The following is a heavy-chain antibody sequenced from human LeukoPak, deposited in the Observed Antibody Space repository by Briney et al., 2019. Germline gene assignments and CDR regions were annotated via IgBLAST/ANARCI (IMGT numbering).Heavy chain of an antibody. CDR3: AKDSYYYGSGSYYNDNTGFDY. CDR2: ISGSGGST. D-gene: IGHD3-10*01. J-gene: IGHJ4*02. CDR1: GFTFSSYA. V-gene: IGHV3-23*01. Sequence: GGPLRLSCAASGFTFSSYAMSWVRQAPGKGLEWVSAISGSGGSTYYADSVKGRFTISRDNSKNTLYLQMNSLRAEDTAVYYCAKDSYYYGSGSYYNDNTGFDYWGQGTLVTVSS.